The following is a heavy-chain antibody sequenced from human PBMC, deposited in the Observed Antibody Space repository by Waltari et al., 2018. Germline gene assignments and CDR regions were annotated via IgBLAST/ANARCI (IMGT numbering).Heavy chain of an antibody. CDR3: ARARDEDTAMVFFDH. CDR1: GFRFSTTH. V-gene: IGHV3-66*02. J-gene: IGHJ4*02. D-gene: IGHD5-18*01. Sequence: DVQLVESGGGLVHPGGSLRLSCAASGFRFSTTHMSWVRQAPGKGLEWVSIIYPAGSTYNADSVVGRFTIYRDISQNTLHLQMNNLRPEDTAIYYCARARDEDTAMVFFDHWGQGTLVSVSS. CDR2: IYPAGST.